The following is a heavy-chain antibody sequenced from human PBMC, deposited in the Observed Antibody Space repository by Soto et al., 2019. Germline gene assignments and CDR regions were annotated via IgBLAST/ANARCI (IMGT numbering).Heavy chain of an antibody. CDR2: INSDGTTT. D-gene: IGHD2-2*01. Sequence: RLSCAASGFTFSNTWMHWVRQAPGKGLVWVSHINSDGTTTTYADSVKGRFTISRDNAKNTVHLQMNSLRAEDTAVYYCATDGSYAQHVWGQGTTVTVSS. CDR1: GFTFSNTW. J-gene: IGHJ6*02. V-gene: IGHV3-74*01. CDR3: ATDGSYAQHV.